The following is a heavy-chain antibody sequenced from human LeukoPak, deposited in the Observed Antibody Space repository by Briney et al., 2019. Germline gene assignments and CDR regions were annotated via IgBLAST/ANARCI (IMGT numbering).Heavy chain of an antibody. CDR2: IKADGSEI. V-gene: IGHV3-7*03. D-gene: IGHD6-13*01. CDR3: AGVPGSSWTFDY. CDR1: GFNFRNCW. J-gene: IGHJ4*02. Sequence: GGSLRLSCAASGFNFRNCWMNWVRQAPGKGLEWVATIKADGSEIYYVDSAKGRFTISRDNADNSLYLQMHSLRADDTAIYYCAGVPGSSWTFDYWGQGTLVTVSS.